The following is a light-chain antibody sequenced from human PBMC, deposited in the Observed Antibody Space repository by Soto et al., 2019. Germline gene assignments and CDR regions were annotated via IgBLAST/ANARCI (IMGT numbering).Light chain of an antibody. CDR1: SSDVGGYNY. CDR3: SSFAGSVYV. J-gene: IGLJ1*01. V-gene: IGLV2-8*01. Sequence: QPVLTQRPAGSGSPGQSVTISCTKTSSDVGGYNYVSWYQQHPGKAPKLMIYEVSKRPSGVPDRFSGSKSGNTASLTVSGLQAEDEADYYCSSFAGSVYVFGTGTKVTVL. CDR2: EVS.